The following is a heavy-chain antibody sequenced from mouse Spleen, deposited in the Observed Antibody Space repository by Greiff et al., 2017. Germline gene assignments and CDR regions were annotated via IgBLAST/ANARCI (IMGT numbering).Heavy chain of an antibody. J-gene: IGHJ4*01. CDR2: IRNKANGYTT. Sequence: EVQGVESGGGLVQPGGSLRLSCATSGFTFTDYYMSWVRQPPGKALEWLGFIRNKANGYTTEYSASVKGRFTISRDNSQSILYLQMNTLRAEDSATYYCAREGMITTRAMDYWGQGTSVTVSS. D-gene: IGHD2-4*01. CDR3: AREGMITTRAMDY. CDR1: GFTFTDYY. V-gene: IGHV7-3*02.